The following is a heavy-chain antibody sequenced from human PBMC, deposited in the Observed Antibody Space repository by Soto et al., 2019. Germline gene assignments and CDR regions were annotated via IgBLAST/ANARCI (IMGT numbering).Heavy chain of an antibody. J-gene: IGHJ6*02. CDR2: MYYTGNT. V-gene: IGHV4-59*12. D-gene: IGHD1-1*01. CDR1: GGSISGYY. CDR3: ASGHDAYKVRY. Sequence: PSETLSLTCTVSGGSISGYYWSWIRQPPGKGLEWIGYMYYTGNTYYNPSLKSRPTISIDTSENQFSLKLTSVTAADTAVYFCASGHDAYKVRYWGQGTTVTVSS.